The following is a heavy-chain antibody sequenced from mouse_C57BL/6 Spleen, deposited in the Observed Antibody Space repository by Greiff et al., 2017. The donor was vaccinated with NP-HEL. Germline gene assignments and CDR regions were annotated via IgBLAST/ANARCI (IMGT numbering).Heavy chain of an antibody. V-gene: IGHV3-6*01. CDR2: ISYDGSN. CDR3: ARYFDV. Sequence: ESGPGLVKPSQSLSLTCSVTGYSITSGYYWNWIRQFPGNKLEWMGYISYDGSNNYNPSLKNRISITRDTSKNLFFLKLNSVTTEDTATYYCARYFDVWGTGTTVTVSS. J-gene: IGHJ1*03. CDR1: GYSITSGYY.